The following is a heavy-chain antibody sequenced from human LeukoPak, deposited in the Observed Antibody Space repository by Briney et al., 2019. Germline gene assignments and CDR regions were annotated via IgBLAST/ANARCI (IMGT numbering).Heavy chain of an antibody. V-gene: IGHV4-59*01. CDR1: GGSISSYY. CDR2: IYYSGST. CDR3: ASSLAYGDCDY. D-gene: IGHD4-17*01. J-gene: IGHJ4*02. Sequence: SETLSLTCTVSGGSISSYYWSWIRQPPGKGLQWIGYIYYSGSTNYNPSLKSRVTISVDTSKNQFSLRLTSVTAADTAVYYCASSLAYGDCDYWGQGTLVTVSS.